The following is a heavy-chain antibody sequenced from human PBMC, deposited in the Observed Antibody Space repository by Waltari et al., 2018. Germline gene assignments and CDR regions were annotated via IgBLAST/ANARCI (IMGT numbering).Heavy chain of an antibody. J-gene: IGHJ4*02. Sequence: QVQLVQSGAAVKKPGASVTVSCKASGYTFTSYAINWVRQATGQGLEWMGWMNPNSGNTGYAQKFQGRVTITRNTSISTAYMELSSLRSEDTAVYYCATMRIAAAGPSFDYWGQGTLVTVSS. V-gene: IGHV1-8*03. D-gene: IGHD6-13*01. CDR2: MNPNSGNT. CDR3: ATMRIAAAGPSFDY. CDR1: GYTFTSYA.